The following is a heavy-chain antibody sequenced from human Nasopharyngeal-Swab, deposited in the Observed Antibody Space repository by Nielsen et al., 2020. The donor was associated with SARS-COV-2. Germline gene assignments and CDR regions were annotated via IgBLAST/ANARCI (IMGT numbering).Heavy chain of an antibody. Sequence: GGSLRLSCAASGFTFSSYSMNWVRQAPGKGLEWVSYISSSSSTIYYADSVKGRFTIFRDNAKNSLYLQMNSLRAEDTAVYYCARDSYYYDSSGYLTTDAFDIWGQGTMVTVSS. J-gene: IGHJ3*02. D-gene: IGHD3-22*01. CDR3: ARDSYYYDSSGYLTTDAFDI. V-gene: IGHV3-48*04. CDR1: GFTFSSYS. CDR2: ISSSSSTI.